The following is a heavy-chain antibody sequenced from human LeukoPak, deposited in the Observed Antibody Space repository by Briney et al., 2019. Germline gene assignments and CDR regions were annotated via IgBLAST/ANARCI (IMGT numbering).Heavy chain of an antibody. D-gene: IGHD3-9*01. Sequence: PSETLSLTCAVSGGSISNYYWSWIRQPPGKGLKWIGYVYYSGTTNYNPSLQSRVTVSVDTSKNQFSLKLRSVTAADTAVYYCARLPRSFDSKDAFDIWGQGTMVTVSS. V-gene: IGHV4-59*08. CDR2: VYYSGTT. J-gene: IGHJ3*02. CDR1: GGSISNYY. CDR3: ARLPRSFDSKDAFDI.